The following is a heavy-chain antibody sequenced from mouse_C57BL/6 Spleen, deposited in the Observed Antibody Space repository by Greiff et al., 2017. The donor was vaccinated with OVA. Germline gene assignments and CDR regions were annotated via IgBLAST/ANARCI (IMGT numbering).Heavy chain of an antibody. J-gene: IGHJ2*01. CDR3: TTGDGYCLYYFDY. CDR1: GFNIKDYY. D-gene: IGHD2-3*01. V-gene: IGHV14-1*01. Sequence: EVQLQQPGAELVRPGASVKLSCTASGFNIKDYYMHWVKQRPEQGLEWIGRIDPEDGDTEYAPKFQGKATMTADTSSNTAYLQLSSLTSEDTAVYYCTTGDGYCLYYFDYWGQGTTLTVSS. CDR2: IDPEDGDT.